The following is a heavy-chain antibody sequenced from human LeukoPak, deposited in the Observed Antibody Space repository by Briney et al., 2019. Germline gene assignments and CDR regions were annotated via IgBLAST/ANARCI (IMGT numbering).Heavy chain of an antibody. CDR1: GGSISSYY. CDR2: IYYSGST. J-gene: IGHJ6*03. V-gene: IGHV4-59*01. D-gene: IGHD3-3*01. Sequence: SETLSLTCTVSGGSISSYYWSWIRRPPGKGLEWIGYIYYSGSTNYNPSLKSRVTISVDTSKNQFSLKLSSVTAADTAVYYCARGATYYDFWSGQNHYYYMDVWGKGTTVTVSS. CDR3: ARGATYYDFWSGQNHYYYMDV.